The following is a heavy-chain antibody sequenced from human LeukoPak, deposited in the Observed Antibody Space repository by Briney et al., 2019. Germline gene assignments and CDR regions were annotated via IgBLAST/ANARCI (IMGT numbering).Heavy chain of an antibody. Sequence: ASVKLSCKASGYTFTSYYMHWVRQAPGQGLEWMGIINPSGGSTSYAQKFQGRVTMPRDMSTSTVYMELSSLRSEDTAVYYCARISGWHYLGAFDIWDQGTIVIVTS. CDR1: GYTFTSYY. J-gene: IGHJ3*02. V-gene: IGHV1-46*01. CDR3: ARISGWHYLGAFDI. CDR2: INPSGGST. D-gene: IGHD6-19*01.